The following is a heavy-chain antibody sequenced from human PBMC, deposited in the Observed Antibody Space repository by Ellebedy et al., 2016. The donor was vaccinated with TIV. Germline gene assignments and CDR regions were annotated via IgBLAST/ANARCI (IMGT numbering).Heavy chain of an antibody. J-gene: IGHJ6*03. V-gene: IGHV4-59*01. Sequence: MPGGSLRLSCTVSGDSISPYYWNWIRQPPGKGLEWIGYIYYSGSSNYNPSLTSRVTISVDTSKNQFSLNLSSVTAADTAMYYCARQNDPKYNNYMDVWGKGTTVTVSS. CDR2: IYYSGSS. CDR3: ARQNDPKYNNYMDV. CDR1: GDSISPYY.